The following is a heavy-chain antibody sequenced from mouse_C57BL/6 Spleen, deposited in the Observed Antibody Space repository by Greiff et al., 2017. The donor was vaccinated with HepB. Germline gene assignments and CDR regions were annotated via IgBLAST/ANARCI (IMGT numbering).Heavy chain of an antibody. CDR3: ARPITTVDYYAMDY. D-gene: IGHD1-1*01. V-gene: IGHV1-69*01. J-gene: IGHJ4*01. Sequence: QVQLKQPGAELVMPGASVKLSCKASGYTFTSYWMHWVKQRPGQGLEWIGEIDPSDSYTNYNQKFKGKSTLTVDKSSSTAYMQLSSLTSEDSAVYYCARPITTVDYYAMDYWGQGTSVTVSS. CDR1: GYTFTSYW. CDR2: IDPSDSYT.